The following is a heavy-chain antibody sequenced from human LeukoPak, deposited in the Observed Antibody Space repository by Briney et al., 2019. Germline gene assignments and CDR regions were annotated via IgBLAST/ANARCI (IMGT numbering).Heavy chain of an antibody. CDR3: ARDKGNYDTTPSLFDF. CDR2: ISSSSSYI. J-gene: IGHJ4*02. CDR1: GFTFSIDA. V-gene: IGHV3-21*04. D-gene: IGHD3-22*01. Sequence: GGSVRLSCAASGFTFSIDAMSWVRQAPGKGLECVSSISSSSSYIYYADSGKGRFTISRDNAKNSLYLQLNSLRAEDTAVYYCARDKGNYDTTPSLFDFGGQGTMVTVSS.